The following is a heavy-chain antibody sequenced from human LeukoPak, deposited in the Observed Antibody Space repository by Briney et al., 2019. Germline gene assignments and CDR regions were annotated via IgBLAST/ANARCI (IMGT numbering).Heavy chain of an antibody. Sequence: GGSLRLSCAASGFTFSNYWMHWARQAPGKGLVWVSRINIAGSSTNYADSVKGRFTISRDNAKNTLYLQMNSLGAEDTAVYYCARGRGSITMVRGVMPDYWGQGTLVTVSS. CDR2: INIAGSST. CDR1: GFTFSNYW. J-gene: IGHJ4*02. CDR3: ARGRGSITMVRGVMPDY. D-gene: IGHD3-10*01. V-gene: IGHV3-74*01.